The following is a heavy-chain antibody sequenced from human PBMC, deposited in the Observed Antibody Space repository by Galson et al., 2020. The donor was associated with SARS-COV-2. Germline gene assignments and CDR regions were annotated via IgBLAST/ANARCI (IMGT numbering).Heavy chain of an antibody. D-gene: IGHD3-16*02. CDR1: GFTFSSYA. CDR3: AKELLRLGELSFDAFDI. J-gene: IGHJ3*02. V-gene: IGHV3-23*01. CDR2: ISGSGGST. Sequence: GALRLSCAASGFTFSSYAMSWVRQAPGKGLEWVSAISGSGGSTYYADSVKGRFTISRDNSKNTLYLQMNSLRAEDTAVYYCAKELLRLGELSFDAFDIWGQGTMVTVSS.